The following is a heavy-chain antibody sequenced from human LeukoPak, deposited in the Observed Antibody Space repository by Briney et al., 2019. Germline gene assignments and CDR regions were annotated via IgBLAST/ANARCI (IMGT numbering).Heavy chain of an antibody. V-gene: IGHV3-21*01. J-gene: IGHJ6*02. CDR3: AGIFGVVPTAYYYYYGMDV. Sequence: GGSLRLSCAASGFTFSSYAMSWVRQAPGRGLEWVSSISSSSRYIYYADSVKGRFTISRDSAKNSLYLQMNSLRAEDTAVYYCAGIFGVVPTAYYYYYGMDVWGQGTTVTVPS. D-gene: IGHD3-3*01. CDR1: GFTFSSYA. CDR2: ISSSSRYI.